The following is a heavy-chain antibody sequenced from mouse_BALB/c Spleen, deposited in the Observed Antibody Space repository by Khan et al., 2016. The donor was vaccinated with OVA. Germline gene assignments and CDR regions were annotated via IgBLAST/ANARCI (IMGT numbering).Heavy chain of an antibody. J-gene: IGHJ3*01. CDR1: GFSLTSYG. CDR3: ALYDYGRAWFAY. CDR2: IWGDGST. Sequence: QVQLKQSGPGLVAPSHSLSITCTVSGFSLTSYGVGWVRQPPGKGLEWLGVIWGDGSTNYHSALITRLSISKDNSKSQVFLKLNRLQTDDTATYYYALYDYGRAWFAYWGQGTLVTVSA. D-gene: IGHD2-4*01. V-gene: IGHV2-3*01.